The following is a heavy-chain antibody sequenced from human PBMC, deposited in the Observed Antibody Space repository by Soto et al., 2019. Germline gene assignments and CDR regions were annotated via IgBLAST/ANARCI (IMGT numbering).Heavy chain of an antibody. CDR3: ARHNYVSSGYYHYYYGMDV. CDR1: GGSGGSFSGYY. CDR2: INHSGST. J-gene: IGHJ6*02. D-gene: IGHD3-22*01. Sequence: QVQLQQWGAGLLKPSETLSLTCAVYGGSGGSFSGYYWSWIRQPPGKGLEWIGEINHSGSTNYNPSLKCRVTISVATSKNQFSLKLSYVPAADTAVYYCARHNYVSSGYYHYYYGMDVWGQGTTVTVSS. V-gene: IGHV4-34*01.